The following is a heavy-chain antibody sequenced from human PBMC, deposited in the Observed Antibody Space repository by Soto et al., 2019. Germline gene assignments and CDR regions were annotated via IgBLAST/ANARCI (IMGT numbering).Heavy chain of an antibody. Sequence: GGSLRLSCAASGFTFSTYSMTWVRQTPGRGLEWVSSISGDRHYIFYADSVKGRFTISRDNTKNSLYLQMNSLSAEDTAVYYCVRCAVYCHPYGMDVWGQGATVTVSS. V-gene: IGHV3-21*01. CDR3: VRCAVYCHPYGMDV. CDR2: ISGDRHYI. J-gene: IGHJ6*02. CDR1: GFTFSTYS. D-gene: IGHD2-15*01.